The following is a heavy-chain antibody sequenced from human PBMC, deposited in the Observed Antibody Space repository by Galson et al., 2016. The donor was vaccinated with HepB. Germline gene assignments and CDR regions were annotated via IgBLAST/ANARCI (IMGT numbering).Heavy chain of an antibody. Sequence: SVKVSCKASGYTFTGYYMHWVRQPPGQGLEWMGWINPNSGGTNYAQKFQGRVTMTRDTSISTAYMELSGLRSNDTAVYYCARDRLGGYDYHWGQGTLVTVSS. V-gene: IGHV1-2*02. CDR1: GYTFTGYY. CDR3: ARDRLGGYDYH. D-gene: IGHD5-12*01. J-gene: IGHJ5*02. CDR2: INPNSGGT.